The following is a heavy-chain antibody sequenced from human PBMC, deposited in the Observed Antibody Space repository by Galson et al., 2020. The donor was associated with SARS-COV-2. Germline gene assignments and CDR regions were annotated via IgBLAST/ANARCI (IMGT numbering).Heavy chain of an antibody. J-gene: IGHJ3*02. Sequence: ASVKVSCKASGYTFTSYDINWVRQAPGQGLEWMGWMNPNSDNRGYAQKFQGRVTMTRNTSISTAYMELSGLTSEDTALYYCARGKTEYYNFWGASHGDVFGIWGQGTMVIVSS. CDR1: GYTFTSYD. CDR2: MNPNSDNR. D-gene: IGHD3-3*01. CDR3: ARGKTEYYNFWGASHGDVFGI. V-gene: IGHV1-8*01.